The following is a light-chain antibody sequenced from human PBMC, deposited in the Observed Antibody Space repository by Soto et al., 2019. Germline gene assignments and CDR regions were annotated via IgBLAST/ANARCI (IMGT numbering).Light chain of an antibody. J-gene: IGKJ1*01. CDR3: QQYYSYPQT. Sequence: AIRMTQSPSSLSASTGDRVTITCRASQGIRSYLAWYQQKPGKAPKLLIYAASTFQSGVPSRFSGSGSGTDFTLTISCLQSEDFATYYCQQYYSYPQTFGQGTKV. CDR1: QGIRSY. CDR2: AAS. V-gene: IGKV1-8*01.